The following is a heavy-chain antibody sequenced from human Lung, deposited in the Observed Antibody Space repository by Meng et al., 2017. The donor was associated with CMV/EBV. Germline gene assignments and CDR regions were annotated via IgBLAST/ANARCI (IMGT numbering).Heavy chain of an antibody. CDR2: ISPILGIA. CDR3: ARDLYSSSNTIYVFND. D-gene: IGHD6-13*01. V-gene: IGHV1-69*10. CDR1: GGNFSRYA. Sequence: AVXVSXKASGGNFSRYAISWLPQAPGQGLEWMGGISPILGIANYAQKFQGRVTITADKSTSTAYMELSSVRSEDTAVYYCARDLYSSSNTIYVFNDWGQGXLVTVSS. J-gene: IGHJ4*02.